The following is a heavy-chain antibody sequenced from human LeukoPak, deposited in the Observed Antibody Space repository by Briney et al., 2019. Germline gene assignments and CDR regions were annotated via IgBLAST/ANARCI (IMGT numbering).Heavy chain of an antibody. CDR2: INPNSGGT. D-gene: IGHD2-15*01. CDR1: GGTFSSYA. CDR3: AREYSSGDGSWGMDV. V-gene: IGHV1-2*02. J-gene: IGHJ6*02. Sequence: ASVKVSCKASGGTFSSYAISWARQAPGQGLEWMGWINPNSGGTNYAQKFQGRVTMTRDTSISTAYMELSRLRSDDTAVYYCAREYSSGDGSWGMDVWGQGTTVTVSS.